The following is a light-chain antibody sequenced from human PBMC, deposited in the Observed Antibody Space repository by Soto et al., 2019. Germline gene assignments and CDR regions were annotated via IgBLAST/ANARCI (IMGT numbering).Light chain of an antibody. V-gene: IGLV2-11*01. CDR2: DVT. CDR1: RSDVGAYDY. J-gene: IGLJ1*01. CDR3: RSYADRYTFYV. Sequence: QSALAQPRSVSGSPGQTVIISCTGSRSDVGAYDYVSWYQQHPGKAPKLILFDVTKRPSGVPHRFSGSKSGNTASLTISGLQAEDEADYFCRSYADRYTFYVFGSGTKVTVL.